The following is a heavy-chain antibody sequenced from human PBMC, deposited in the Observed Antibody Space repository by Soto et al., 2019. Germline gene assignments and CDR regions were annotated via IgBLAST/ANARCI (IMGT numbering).Heavy chain of an antibody. CDR2: TYNSGST. D-gene: IGHD6-13*01. V-gene: IGHV4-59*01. CDR1: GGSSRSYY. CDR3: ARDRAWEQQLGGFDS. J-gene: IGHJ4*02. Sequence: PSETLSLTCTVSGGSSRSYYWSWIRQPPGKGLEWIGYTYNSGSTNYNPSLKSRVTISIDTPKNQFSLNLRSVTAADTAVYYCARDRAWEQQLGGFDSWGQGTLVTVSS.